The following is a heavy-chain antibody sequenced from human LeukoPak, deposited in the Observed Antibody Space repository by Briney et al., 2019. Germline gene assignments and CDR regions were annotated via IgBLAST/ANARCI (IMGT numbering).Heavy chain of an antibody. CDR2: IYYSGNT. Sequence: SETLSLTCAVSGGSISSSNWWSWVRQPPGKGLEWIGYIYYSGNTYYNPSLKSRVTISVDTSKNQFSLRLSSVTAADTAVYYCTRYYDSSGYEDALDIWGQGTMVTVSS. CDR3: TRYYDSSGYEDALDI. D-gene: IGHD3-22*01. J-gene: IGHJ3*02. V-gene: IGHV4-4*02. CDR1: GGSISSSNW.